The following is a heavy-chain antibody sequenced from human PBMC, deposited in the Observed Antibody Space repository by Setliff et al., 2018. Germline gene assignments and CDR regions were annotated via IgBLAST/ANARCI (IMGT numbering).Heavy chain of an antibody. CDR3: TTVLRYGDFLVDY. Sequence: SVKVSCKASGDPFNAYGVSWVRQAPGQGLEWMGAIIPVLGMTDYAQKFQGRLTVTADQSTTTVYMELSSLKTEDTAIYYCTTVLRYGDFLVDYWGQGTAVTVSS. J-gene: IGHJ4*02. V-gene: IGHV1-69*10. CDR2: IIPVLGMT. CDR1: GDPFNAYG. D-gene: IGHD4-17*01.